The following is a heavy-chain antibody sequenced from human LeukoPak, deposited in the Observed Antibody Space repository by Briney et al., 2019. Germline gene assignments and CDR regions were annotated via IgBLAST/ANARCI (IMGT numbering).Heavy chain of an antibody. D-gene: IGHD3-10*01. CDR3: ARESGFGALFPHCMDV. CDR1: GFTFTSYA. J-gene: IGHJ6*02. V-gene: IGHV3-23*01. CDR2: ISGSGGST. Sequence: GGSLRLSCAASGFTFTSYAMSWVRQAPGKGLEWVPAISGSGGSTYYADSVKGRFTISRDNSRNTLYLQMNSLRAEDTAVYYCARESGFGALFPHCMDVWGQGTTVTVSS.